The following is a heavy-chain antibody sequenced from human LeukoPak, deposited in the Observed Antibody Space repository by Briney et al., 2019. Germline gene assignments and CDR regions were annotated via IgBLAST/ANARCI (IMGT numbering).Heavy chain of an antibody. J-gene: IGHJ4*02. CDR2: ICGSGGST. CDR3: AKAAKIVVVPAANDY. D-gene: IGHD2-2*01. Sequence: GGSLRLSCAASGFTFSSYAMSWVRQAPGKGLEWVSAICGSGGSTYYADSVKGRFTISRDNSKNTLYLQMNSLRAEDTAVYYCAKAAKIVVVPAANDYWGQGTLVTVSS. CDR1: GFTFSSYA. V-gene: IGHV3-23*01.